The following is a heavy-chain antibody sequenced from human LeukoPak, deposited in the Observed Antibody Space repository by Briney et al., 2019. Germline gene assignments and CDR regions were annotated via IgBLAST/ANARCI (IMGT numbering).Heavy chain of an antibody. V-gene: IGHV3-23*01. D-gene: IGHD1-26*01. CDR1: GFTFINYG. CDR2: ISTSGGST. CDR3: ARQWELGFYFDY. J-gene: IGHJ4*02. Sequence: GGSLRLSCAASGFTFINYGMSWVRQAPGKGLEWVSAISTSGGSTYYADSVKGRFTISRDNSKNTLYLQMNSLRAEDTAVYYCARQWELGFYFDYWGQGTLVTVSS.